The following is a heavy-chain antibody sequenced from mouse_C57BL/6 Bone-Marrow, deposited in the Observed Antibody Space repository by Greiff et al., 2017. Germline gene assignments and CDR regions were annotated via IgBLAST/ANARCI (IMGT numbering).Heavy chain of an antibody. D-gene: IGHD2-1*01. Sequence: VQLQQSGPELVKPGASVKISCKASGYSFTSYYIHWVKQRPGQGLEWIGWIYPGSGNTKYNEKFKGKATLTADTSSSTAYMQLSSLTSEDSAVYYCARGGNNWYFDVWGTGTTVTVSS. V-gene: IGHV1-66*01. CDR3: ARGGNNWYFDV. CDR1: GYSFTSYY. J-gene: IGHJ1*03. CDR2: IYPGSGNT.